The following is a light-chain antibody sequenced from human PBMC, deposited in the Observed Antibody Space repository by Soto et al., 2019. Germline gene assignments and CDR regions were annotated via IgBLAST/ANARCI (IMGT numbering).Light chain of an antibody. V-gene: IGKV1-39*01. CDR2: IAS. Sequence: DIQMTQSPSSLSASVGDRVTITCRASQSITNYLNWYQQKPGKAPKLLIYIASSWQSGIPSRFSGSGSGTDFTLTISSLQPEDFAVYSCQQPSIWPLTFGQGTKVEV. CDR1: QSITNY. J-gene: IGKJ1*01. CDR3: QQPSIWPLT.